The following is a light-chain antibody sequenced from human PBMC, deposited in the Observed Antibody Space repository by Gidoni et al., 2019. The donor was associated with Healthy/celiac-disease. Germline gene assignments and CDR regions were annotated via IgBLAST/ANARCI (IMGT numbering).Light chain of an antibody. Sequence: DIQMTQSPSSLSASVGDRVTITCRASQGISNYLAWYQQKPGKVPKLLIYAASTLQSGVPSRFSGSGSGTDFTLTISSLQPEDVATFYCQKYNSAPPLTFGGGTKVEIK. CDR2: AAS. CDR1: QGISNY. CDR3: QKYNSAPPLT. V-gene: IGKV1-27*01. J-gene: IGKJ4*01.